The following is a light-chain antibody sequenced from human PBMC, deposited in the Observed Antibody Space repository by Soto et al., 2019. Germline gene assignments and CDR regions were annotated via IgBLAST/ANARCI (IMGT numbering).Light chain of an antibody. Sequence: DIVLTQSPLSLPVTPGEPASISCRSSQSLLHNNGHEYLDGYLQKPGQSPQLLIFLVSNRASGVPDRFSGSGSGTYFTVKISRVEAEDVGIYYSMQALQTPWTFGQGTKVEIK. V-gene: IGKV2-28*01. CDR1: QSLLHNNGHEY. CDR3: MQALQTPWT. CDR2: LVS. J-gene: IGKJ1*01.